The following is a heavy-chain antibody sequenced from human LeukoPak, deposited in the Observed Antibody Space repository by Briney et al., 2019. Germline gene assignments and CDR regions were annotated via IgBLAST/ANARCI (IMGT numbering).Heavy chain of an antibody. CDR2: ISGSGGST. CDR1: GFTFSSYA. CDR3: AKASNYYDSSGLPDY. D-gene: IGHD3-22*01. J-gene: IGHJ4*02. V-gene: IGHV3-23*01. Sequence: GGSLRLSCAASGFTFSSYAMSWVRQAPGKGLEWVSAISGSGGSTYYADSVKGRFTISRDNSKNTLYLQMSSLRAEDTAVCYCAKASNYYDSSGLPDYWGQGTLVTVSS.